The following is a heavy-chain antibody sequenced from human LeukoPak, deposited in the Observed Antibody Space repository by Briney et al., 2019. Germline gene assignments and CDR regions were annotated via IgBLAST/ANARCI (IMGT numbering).Heavy chain of an antibody. D-gene: IGHD2-15*01. CDR3: ARLQDSAGIVYSDY. CDR2: IIPIFGTA. Sequence: GASVKVSCKASGGTFSSYAISWVRQAPGQGLEWMGGIIPIFGTANYAQKFQGRVTITADESTSTAYMELSSLRAEDAAVYYCARLQDSAGIVYSDYWGQGTLVTVSS. V-gene: IGHV1-69*13. CDR1: GGTFSSYA. J-gene: IGHJ4*02.